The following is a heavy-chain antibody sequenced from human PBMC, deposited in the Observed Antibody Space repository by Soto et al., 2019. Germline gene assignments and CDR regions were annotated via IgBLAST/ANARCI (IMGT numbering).Heavy chain of an antibody. J-gene: IGHJ4*02. Sequence: QVQLVQYGAEWKKPGASVTVSCKASGDTFTIYYITWVRQAPGQGLEWMGWISAYNGNINSAQKIQGRVTMTTDTSTSTAYMELRRLRSDDTAVYYCARDLPPVDYWGQGTLVTVSS. CDR3: ARDLPPVDY. CDR2: ISAYNGNI. V-gene: IGHV1-18*01. CDR1: GDTFTIYY.